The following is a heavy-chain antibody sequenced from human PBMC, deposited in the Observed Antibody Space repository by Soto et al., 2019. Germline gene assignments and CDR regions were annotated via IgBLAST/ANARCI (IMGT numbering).Heavy chain of an antibody. J-gene: IGHJ4*02. Sequence: HPGGSLRLSCAASGFTFSSYAMSWVRQAPGKGLEWVSAISGSGGSTYYADSVKGRFTISRDNSKNTLYLQMNSLRAEDTAVYYCAKRSMITFGGVIVHGPLLPYDYWGQGTLVTVSS. CDR1: GFTFSSYA. CDR3: AKRSMITFGGVIVHGPLLPYDY. D-gene: IGHD3-16*02. CDR2: ISGSGGST. V-gene: IGHV3-23*01.